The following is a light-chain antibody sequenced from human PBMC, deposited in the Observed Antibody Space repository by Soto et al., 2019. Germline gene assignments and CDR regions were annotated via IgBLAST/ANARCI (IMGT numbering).Light chain of an antibody. CDR1: QSISSW. J-gene: IGKJ1*01. V-gene: IGKV1-5*01. Sequence: DIQMTQSPSTLSGSVGDRVTITCRASQSISSWLAWYQQKLGRAPRLLIYDASSLESGVPSRFSGSGSGTEFTLTISSLQPGDFATYYCQHYNTYPWTFGHGTKVDIK. CDR3: QHYNTYPWT. CDR2: DAS.